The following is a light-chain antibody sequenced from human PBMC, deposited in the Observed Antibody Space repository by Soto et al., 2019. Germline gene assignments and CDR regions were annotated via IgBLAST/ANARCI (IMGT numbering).Light chain of an antibody. CDR2: AAS. Sequence: DLQLTQSPSFLSASVGDRVTITCRASQGISSYLAWYQQKPGKAPKLLIYAASTLQSGVPSRFSGSGSGTEFTLTISSLQPEDFATYYCQQLNSYPPAFGVGTKVEIK. CDR1: QGISSY. J-gene: IGKJ4*01. V-gene: IGKV1-9*01. CDR3: QQLNSYPPA.